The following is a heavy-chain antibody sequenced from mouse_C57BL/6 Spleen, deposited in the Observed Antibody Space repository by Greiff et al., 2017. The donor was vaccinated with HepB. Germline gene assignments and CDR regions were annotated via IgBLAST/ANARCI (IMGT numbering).Heavy chain of an antibody. CDR3: ARYGYSNYEYFDY. V-gene: IGHV1-54*01. Sequence: VQLQQSGAELVRPGTSVKVSCKASGYAFTNYLIEWVKQRPGQGLEWIGVINPGSGGTNYNEKFKGKATLTADKSSSTAYMQLSSLTSEDSAVYFCARYGYSNYEYFDYWGQGTTLTVSS. CDR1: GYAFTNYL. D-gene: IGHD2-5*01. J-gene: IGHJ2*01. CDR2: INPGSGGT.